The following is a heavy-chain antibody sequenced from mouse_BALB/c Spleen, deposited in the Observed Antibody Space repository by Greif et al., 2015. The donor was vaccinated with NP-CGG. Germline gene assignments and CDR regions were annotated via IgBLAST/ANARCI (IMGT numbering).Heavy chain of an antibody. CDR1: GYSITSDYA. Sequence: EVQLQESGPGLVKPSQSLSLTCTVTGYSITSDYAWNWIRQFPGNKLEWMGYISYSGSTSYNPSLKSRISITRDTSKNQFFLQLNSVTTEDTATYYCASGYGSSYGNYWGQGTTLTVSS. D-gene: IGHD1-1*01. V-gene: IGHV3-2*02. CDR2: ISYSGST. CDR3: ASGYGSSYGNY. J-gene: IGHJ2*01.